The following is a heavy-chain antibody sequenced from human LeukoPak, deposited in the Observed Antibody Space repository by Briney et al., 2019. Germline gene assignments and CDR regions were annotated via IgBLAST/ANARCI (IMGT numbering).Heavy chain of an antibody. J-gene: IGHJ4*02. CDR1: GFTFSSSA. CDR3: ARHNYGDYVS. CDR2: IYSGTI. V-gene: IGHV3-23*05. Sequence: GGSLRLSCAASGFTFSSSAMSWVRQAPGKGLEWVSFIYSGTIHYSDSVKGRFTISRDNSKNTLYLQMNSLRAEDTAVYYCARHNYGDYVSWGQGTLVTVSS. D-gene: IGHD4-17*01.